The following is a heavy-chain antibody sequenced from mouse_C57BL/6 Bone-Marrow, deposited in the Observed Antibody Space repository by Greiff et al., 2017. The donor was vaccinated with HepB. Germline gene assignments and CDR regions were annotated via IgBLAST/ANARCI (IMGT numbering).Heavy chain of an antibody. CDR3: AREGWLLPAY. CDR2: ISDGGSYT. J-gene: IGHJ3*01. V-gene: IGHV5-4*01. CDR1: GFTFSSYA. D-gene: IGHD2-3*01. Sequence: EVQLVESGGGLVKPGGSLKLSCAASGFTFSSYAMSWVRQTPDKRLEWVATISDGGSYTYYPDNVKGRFTISRDNAKNNLYLQMSHLKSEDTAMYYCAREGWLLPAYWGQGTLVTVSA.